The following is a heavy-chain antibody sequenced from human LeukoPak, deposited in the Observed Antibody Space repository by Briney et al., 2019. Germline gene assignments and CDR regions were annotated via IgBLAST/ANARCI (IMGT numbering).Heavy chain of an antibody. J-gene: IGHJ4*02. Sequence: GGSMRLSCAASGFTFSKYWMLWGRQAPGKGLESVSRINTDGTVTTYADSVKGRFTVSRDNADNTMFLQMNSVRDEDTAVYYCATKQWLAPPPDSWGQGTPVTVSS. V-gene: IGHV3-74*01. D-gene: IGHD6-19*01. CDR1: GFTFSKYW. CDR3: ATKQWLAPPPDS. CDR2: INTDGTVT.